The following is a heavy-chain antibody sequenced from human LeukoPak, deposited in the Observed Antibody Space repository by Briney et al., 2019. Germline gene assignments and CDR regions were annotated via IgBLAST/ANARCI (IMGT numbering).Heavy chain of an antibody. Sequence: GGSLRLSCAASGFIFGTYGMHWVRQAPGRGLEGVAVISYDGSNKYYADSVKGRFTISRDNSKNTLYLQMNSLRAEDTAVYYCAKEVVVPAAAYYYYYYGMDVWGQGTTVTVSS. CDR3: AKEVVVPAAAYYYYYYGMDV. CDR1: GFIFGTYG. J-gene: IGHJ6*02. V-gene: IGHV3-30*18. D-gene: IGHD2-2*01. CDR2: ISYDGSNK.